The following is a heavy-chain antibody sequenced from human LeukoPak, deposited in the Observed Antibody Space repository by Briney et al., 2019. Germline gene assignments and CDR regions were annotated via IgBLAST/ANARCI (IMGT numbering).Heavy chain of an antibody. CDR3: ARDQVDTAMVTPLFDY. J-gene: IGHJ4*02. Sequence: GGSLRLSCAASEFTFSAYWMHWVRQAPGKGLVWVSRIRGDGSMTNYADSVKGRFTISRDNAKNTLYLQMNSLRAEDTAVYYCARDQVDTAMVTPLFDYWGQGTLVTVSS. CDR1: EFTFSAYW. V-gene: IGHV3-74*01. CDR2: IRGDGSMT. D-gene: IGHD5-18*01.